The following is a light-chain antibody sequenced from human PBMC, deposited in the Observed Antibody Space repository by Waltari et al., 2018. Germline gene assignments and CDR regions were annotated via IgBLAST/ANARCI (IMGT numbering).Light chain of an antibody. V-gene: IGLV3-1*01. Sequence: SYDLTQPPSVSVSPGQTATITCSGDKLGDKYVFWYQQKPGQSPVLVLYQDANRPSGVPARFSGANSGNTATLTIRMTQPMDEADYYCQVWDTTRGFYGSGTKVTVL. CDR3: QVWDTTRGF. CDR1: KLGDKY. CDR2: QDA. J-gene: IGLJ1*01.